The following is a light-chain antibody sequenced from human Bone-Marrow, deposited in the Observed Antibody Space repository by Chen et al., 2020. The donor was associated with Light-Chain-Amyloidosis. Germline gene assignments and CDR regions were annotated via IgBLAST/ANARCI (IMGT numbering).Light chain of an antibody. CDR3: QVWDSNSDQVV. Sequence: SYVLTQPPSVSVAPGQTASTTCGGNNLGRYSVHWYQQKPGQAPALVVCDEPNRPSGIPGRFSGSNSGATATLTISRVGAGDEADFYCQVWDSNSDQVVFGGGTKLTVL. CDR2: DEP. J-gene: IGLJ2*01. CDR1: NLGRYS. V-gene: IGLV3-21*02.